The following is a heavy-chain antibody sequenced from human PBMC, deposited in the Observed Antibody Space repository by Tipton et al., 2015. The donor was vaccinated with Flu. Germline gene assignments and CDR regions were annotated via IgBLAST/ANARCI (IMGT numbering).Heavy chain of an antibody. D-gene: IGHD3-10*02. J-gene: IGHJ4*02. V-gene: IGHV4-59*04. CDR3: ARHTGDSVRGVIDY. CDR2: IYYTGST. CDR1: GSSISSYY. Sequence: TLSLTCTVSGSSISSYYWSWIRQPPGKGLEWIAYIYYTGSTYYNPSLKSRLTMSVDTSKDQFSLKLSSVTAADTAVYYCARHTGDSVRGVIDYWGQGTLVTVSS.